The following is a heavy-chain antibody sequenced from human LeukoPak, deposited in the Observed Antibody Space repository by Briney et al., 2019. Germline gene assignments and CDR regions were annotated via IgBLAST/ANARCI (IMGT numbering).Heavy chain of an antibody. J-gene: IGHJ3*02. Sequence: PLASVKVSCKTSGFTFSRSAVQWVRQAPGQGLEWMGGIIPIFGTANYAQKFQGRVTITTDESTSTAYMELSSLRSEDTAVYYCARDFRLSNNAFDIWGQGTMVTVSS. V-gene: IGHV1-69*05. D-gene: IGHD1/OR15-1a*01. CDR2: IIPIFGTA. CDR3: ARDFRLSNNAFDI. CDR1: GFTFSRSA.